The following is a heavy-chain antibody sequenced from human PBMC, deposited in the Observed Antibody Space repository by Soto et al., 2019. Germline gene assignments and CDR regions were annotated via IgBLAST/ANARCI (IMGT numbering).Heavy chain of an antibody. J-gene: IGHJ6*02. D-gene: IGHD1-1*01. CDR2: IWYDGSNK. CDR3: ARDPRGNWNPYYYYGMDL. V-gene: IGHV3-33*01. CDR1: GFTFSSYG. Sequence: QVQLVESGGGVVQPGRSLRLSCAASGFTFSSYGMHWVRQAPGKGLEWVAVIWYDGSNKYYADSVKGRFTISRDNSKNTLYLQMNSLRAEDTAVYYCARDPRGNWNPYYYYGMDLWGQGTTVTVSS.